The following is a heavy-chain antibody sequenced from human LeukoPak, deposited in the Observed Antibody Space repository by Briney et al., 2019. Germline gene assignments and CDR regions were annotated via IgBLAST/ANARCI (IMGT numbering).Heavy chain of an antibody. V-gene: IGHV3-21*04. D-gene: IGHD3-22*01. CDR3: ARDLAFTMTM. Sequence: GGSLRLSCAASGFTFSSYTMSWVRQAPGKGLEWVSTITTSDGNTYYADSVKGRFTISRDNAKNSLYLQMNSLRAEDTAVYYCARDLAFTMTMWGQGTLVTVSS. J-gene: IGHJ1*01. CDR2: ITTSDGNT. CDR1: GFTFSSYT.